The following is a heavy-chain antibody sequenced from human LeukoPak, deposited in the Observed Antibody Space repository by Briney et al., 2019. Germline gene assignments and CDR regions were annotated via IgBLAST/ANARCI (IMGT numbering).Heavy chain of an antibody. CDR3: ARGGSVRWSLYGDYPSRYYDAFDI. Sequence: SETLSLTCAVYGGSFSGYYWSWLRQPPGKGLEWIGEINHSGSTNYNPSLKSRVTISVDTSKNQFSLKLSSVTAADTAVYYCARGGSVRWSLYGDYPSRYYDAFDIWGQGAMVTVSS. CDR2: INHSGST. J-gene: IGHJ3*02. D-gene: IGHD4-17*01. CDR1: GGSFSGYY. V-gene: IGHV4-34*01.